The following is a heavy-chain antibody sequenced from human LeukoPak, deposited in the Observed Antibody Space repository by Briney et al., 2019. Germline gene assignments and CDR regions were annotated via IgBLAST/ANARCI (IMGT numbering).Heavy chain of an antibody. CDR2: ISGSSFYI. V-gene: IGHV3-21*01. CDR3: ARIRDPYGYAHLDL. Sequence: GGSLRLSCAASGFIFSSCSMNWVRQAPGKGLEWVSSISGSSFYINYADSVRGRFTISRDNAGNSVYLQMSSLRDEDTAVYYCARIRDPYGYAHLDLWGQGTLVTVST. CDR1: GFIFSSCS. J-gene: IGHJ4*02. D-gene: IGHD5-18*01.